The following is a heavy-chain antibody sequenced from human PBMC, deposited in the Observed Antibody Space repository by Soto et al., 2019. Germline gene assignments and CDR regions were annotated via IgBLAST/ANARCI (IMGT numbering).Heavy chain of an antibody. CDR1: GGTFSSYA. CDR2: IIPIFGTA. Sequence: QVQLVQSGAEVKKPGSSVKVSCKASGGTFSSYAISWVRQAPGQGLEWMGGIIPIFGTANYAQKFQGRVTTTADESKSTAYMELSSLSTEDTAVYYCATEVAGTLPRWFDPWGQGTLVTVSS. D-gene: IGHD6-19*01. CDR3: ATEVAGTLPRWFDP. V-gene: IGHV1-69*01. J-gene: IGHJ5*02.